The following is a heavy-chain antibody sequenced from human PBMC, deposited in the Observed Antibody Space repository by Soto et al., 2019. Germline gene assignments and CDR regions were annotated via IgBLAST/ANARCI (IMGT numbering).Heavy chain of an antibody. CDR3: ARGPIVANPDY. CDR1: GFTFSDYG. V-gene: IGHV3-33*01. Sequence: QVQLVESGGGVVQPGRSLRLSCEASGFTFSDYGMHWVRQAPGKGLEYVAVVWYDGSNKYYADSVKGRFTISRDNSKNTLYLQMNSLRVEDTAVYYCARGPIVANPDYWGQGTLVTVSS. J-gene: IGHJ4*02. CDR2: VWYDGSNK. D-gene: IGHD5-12*01.